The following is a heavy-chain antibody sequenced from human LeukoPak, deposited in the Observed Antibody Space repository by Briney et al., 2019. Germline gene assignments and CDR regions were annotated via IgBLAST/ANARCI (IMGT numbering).Heavy chain of an antibody. J-gene: IGHJ4*02. D-gene: IGHD5-24*01. CDR2: IFYTGST. V-gene: IGHV4-59*08. Sequence: SETLSLTCTVSGGSFNSYYWTWLRQPPGKGLEWIGFIFYTGSTSYNPSLKSRVTISLDTSKNQCSLRLSSVTAADTAVYYCARRVATKPKYCFDNWGQGTLVTVST. CDR3: ARRVATKPKYCFDN. CDR1: GGSFNSYY.